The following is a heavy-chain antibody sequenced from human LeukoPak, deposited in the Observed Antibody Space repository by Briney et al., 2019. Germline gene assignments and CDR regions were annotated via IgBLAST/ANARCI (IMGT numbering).Heavy chain of an antibody. CDR1: GFTFSSYE. Sequence: GGSLRLSCAASGFTFSSYEMNWVRQAPGKGLEWVSYISSSGSTIYYADSVKGRFTISRDNAKNSLYLQMNSLRAEDTAVYYCARVRLWSLSGRFDPWGQGTLVTVSS. V-gene: IGHV3-48*03. D-gene: IGHD4/OR15-4a*01. CDR2: ISSSGSTI. J-gene: IGHJ5*02. CDR3: ARVRLWSLSGRFDP.